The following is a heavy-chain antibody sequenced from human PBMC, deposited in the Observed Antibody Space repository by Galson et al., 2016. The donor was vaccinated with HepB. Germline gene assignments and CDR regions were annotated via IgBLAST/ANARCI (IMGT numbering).Heavy chain of an antibody. CDR2: ISYDGSHK. Sequence: SLRLSCAASGFTFNSYGMHWVRQAPGKGLEWVAVISYDGSHKYYADSVRVRLTITRYNSKNTLYTQTINLRAEDTTVYYCAAGGRVAMDYYYYGVDLWGQGTTVTVSS. D-gene: IGHD2-2*01. CDR1: GFTFNSYG. J-gene: IGHJ6*02. V-gene: IGHV3-30*03. CDR3: AAGGRVAMDYYYYGVDL.